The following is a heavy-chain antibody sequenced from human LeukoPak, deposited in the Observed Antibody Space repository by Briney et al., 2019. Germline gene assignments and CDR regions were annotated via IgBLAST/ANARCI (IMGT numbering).Heavy chain of an antibody. CDR3: AKGGILWFGKKMYYFDY. D-gene: IGHD3-10*01. CDR1: GFTFSSYG. V-gene: IGHV3-30*18. CDR2: ISYDGSNK. J-gene: IGHJ4*03. Sequence: PGGSLRLSCAASGFTFSSYGMHWVRQAPGKGLEWVAVISYDGSNKYYADSAKGRFTISRDNSKNTLYLQMNSLRAEDTAVYYCAKGGILWFGKKMYYFDYWGQGTMVTASS.